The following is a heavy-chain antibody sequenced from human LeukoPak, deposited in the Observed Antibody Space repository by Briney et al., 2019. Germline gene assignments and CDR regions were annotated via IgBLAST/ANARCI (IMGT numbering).Heavy chain of an antibody. V-gene: IGHV4-59*01. CDR2: IYYSGTT. Sequence: PGGSLRLSCAASGFSFSDTAMSWVRQAPGKGLEWIGYIYYSGTTNYNPSLKSRVTISVDTSKNQFSLKLSSVTAADTAVYYCARGVYIAAAQYGYWGQGTLVTVSS. CDR3: ARGVYIAAAQYGY. J-gene: IGHJ4*02. CDR1: GFSFSDTA. D-gene: IGHD6-13*01.